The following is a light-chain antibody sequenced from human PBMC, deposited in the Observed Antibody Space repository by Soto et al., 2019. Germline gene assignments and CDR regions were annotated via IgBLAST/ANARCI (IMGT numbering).Light chain of an antibody. V-gene: IGLV2-8*01. CDR2: EVT. Sequence: QSVLTQPPSASGSPGQSVTISCTGTSSDVGAYNYVSWYQQHPGKAPKLMIYEVTKRPSGVPDRFSGSKSGTTASLTVSGLQAEDEADYYCSSYADSISVLFGGGTKLTVL. CDR3: SSYADSISVL. CDR1: SSDVGAYNY. J-gene: IGLJ3*02.